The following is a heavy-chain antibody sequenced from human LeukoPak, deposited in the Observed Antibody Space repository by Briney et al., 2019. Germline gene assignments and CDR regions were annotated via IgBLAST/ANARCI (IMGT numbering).Heavy chain of an antibody. CDR2: ISGSGGST. J-gene: IGHJ4*02. D-gene: IGHD4-17*01. CDR3: AKRFVGGDYGDQYIDY. Sequence: GGSLRLSCAASGFTFSSYAMSWVRQAPGKGLEWVSAISGSGGSTDYADSVKGRFTISRDNSKNTLYLQLSSLRAEDTAVYYCAKRFVGGDYGDQYIDYWGQGTLVTVSS. V-gene: IGHV3-23*01. CDR1: GFTFSSYA.